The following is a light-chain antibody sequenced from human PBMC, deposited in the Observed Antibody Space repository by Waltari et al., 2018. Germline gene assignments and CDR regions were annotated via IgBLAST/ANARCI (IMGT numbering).Light chain of an antibody. CDR2: KNN. J-gene: IGLJ1*01. Sequence: QSVLTQPPSVSAPPGQRVTISCTGRSSHAGANFVNWYQYVPGTAPKLLIYKNNDRPSGVPDRFSASKSGSSASLAIRGLQSDDESDYYCSAWDDSLHGHVFGTGTRLSVL. CDR3: SAWDDSLHGHV. V-gene: IGLV1-44*01. CDR1: SSHAGANF.